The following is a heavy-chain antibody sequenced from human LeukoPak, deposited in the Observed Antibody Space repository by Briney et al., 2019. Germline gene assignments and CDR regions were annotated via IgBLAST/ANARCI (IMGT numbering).Heavy chain of an antibody. Sequence: GGSLRLSCAASGFTFSSYGMHWVRQAPGKGLEWVAIIWYDGSNKYYADSVKGRFTVSKDNSKNTLYLQMNSLGAEDTAVYYCATDQYHLPDYWGQGTLVTVSS. CDR2: IWYDGSNK. J-gene: IGHJ4*02. CDR3: ATDQYHLPDY. D-gene: IGHD2-2*01. V-gene: IGHV3-33*01. CDR1: GFTFSSYG.